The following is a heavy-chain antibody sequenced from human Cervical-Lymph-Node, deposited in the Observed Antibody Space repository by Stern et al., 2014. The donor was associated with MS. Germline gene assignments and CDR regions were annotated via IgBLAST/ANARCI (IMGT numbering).Heavy chain of an antibody. CDR2: ISSVGST. CDR3: ARDTSSPERSDW. Sequence: EEQLVESGGGVIQPGGSLRLSCTASGFTASRDYMTWVRQAPGKGLEGVSLISSVGSTSYTDSVKGRFTISRDDSKNTVYLHMTSLRAEDTAMYYCARDTSSPERSDWWGQGTLVTVSS. J-gene: IGHJ4*02. D-gene: IGHD1-1*01. V-gene: IGHV3-53*01. CDR1: GFTASRDY.